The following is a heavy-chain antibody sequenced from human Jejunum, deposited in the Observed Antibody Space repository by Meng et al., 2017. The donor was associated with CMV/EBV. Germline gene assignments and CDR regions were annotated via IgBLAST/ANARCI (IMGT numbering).Heavy chain of an antibody. CDR3: ARLSDS. CDR2: ITGSGTPI. CDR1: GFTFNYYE. J-gene: IGHJ4*02. Sequence: LKLSCAASGFTFNYYEMNWVRQAPGKGLEWVSYITGSGTPIYYADSVKGRFTISRDNSKNTLYLQMNSLRADDTAVYYCARLSDSWGQGTLVTVSS. V-gene: IGHV3-48*03.